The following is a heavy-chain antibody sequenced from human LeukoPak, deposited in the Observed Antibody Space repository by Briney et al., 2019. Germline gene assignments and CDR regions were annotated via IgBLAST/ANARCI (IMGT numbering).Heavy chain of an antibody. CDR3: VRGYSFGPYGMDV. D-gene: IGHD2-15*01. J-gene: IGHJ6*02. CDR2: ISSSGSTI. V-gene: IGHV3-48*03. Sequence: GGSLRLSCAASGFTFSSYEMNWVRQAPGKGLEWVSYISSSGSTIYYADSVKGRFTISRDNAKNSLYLQMSSLRDEDTAVYFCVRGYSFGPYGMDVWGQGTTVTVSS. CDR1: GFTFSSYE.